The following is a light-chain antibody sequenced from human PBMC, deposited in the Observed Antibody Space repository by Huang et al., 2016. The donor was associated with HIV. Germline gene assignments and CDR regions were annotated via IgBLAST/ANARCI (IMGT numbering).Light chain of an antibody. CDR3: QQYNTYWT. CDR2: KAS. CDR1: QSVRTW. J-gene: IGKJ1*01. V-gene: IGKV1-5*03. Sequence: DIQMTQSPSTLSASVGDRVTISWRASQSVRTWLAWYQQKPGKAPKLLIYKASTLETGVPSRVSGSGSGTEFTLTISSLQPDDFATYYCQQYNTYWTFGHGTKVEIK.